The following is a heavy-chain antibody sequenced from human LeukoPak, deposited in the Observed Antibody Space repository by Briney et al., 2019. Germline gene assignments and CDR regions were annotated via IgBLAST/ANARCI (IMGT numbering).Heavy chain of an antibody. D-gene: IGHD4-17*01. V-gene: IGHV3-23*01. CDR2: ISGSGGST. Sequence: PGGSLRLSCAASGFTFSSYAMTWVRQAPGKGLEWVSTISGSGGSTYYADSVKGRFTISRDNSKNSLYLQMNSLRAEDTAVYYCARGDYGDSRAFDIWGQGTMVTVSS. J-gene: IGHJ3*02. CDR3: ARGDYGDSRAFDI. CDR1: GFTFSSYA.